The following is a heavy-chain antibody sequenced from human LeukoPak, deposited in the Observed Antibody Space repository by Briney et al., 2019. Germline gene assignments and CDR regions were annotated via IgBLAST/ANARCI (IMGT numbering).Heavy chain of an antibody. J-gene: IGHJ4*02. Sequence: HPGGSLRLSCAASGFTFSSYEMNWVRQAPGKGLEWVSVIYSGGSTYYADSVKGRFTISRDNSKNTLYLQMNSLRAEDTAVYYCARDQGWYGIDYWGQGTLVTVSS. CDR2: IYSGGST. V-gene: IGHV3-53*01. CDR1: GFTFSSYE. D-gene: IGHD6-19*01. CDR3: ARDQGWYGIDY.